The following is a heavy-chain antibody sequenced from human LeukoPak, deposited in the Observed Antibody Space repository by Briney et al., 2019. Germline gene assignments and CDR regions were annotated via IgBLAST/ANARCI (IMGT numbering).Heavy chain of an antibody. J-gene: IGHJ4*02. CDR1: GGSISSYY. CDR2: IYYSGST. V-gene: IGHV4-59*01. CDR3: ASCPMVRGAPIDY. Sequence: SETLSLTFTVYGGSISSYYWSWIRQPPGKGLEWIGYIYYSGSTNYNPSLKSRVTISVDTSKNQFSLKLSSVTAADTAVYYCASCPMVRGAPIDYWGQGTLVTVSS. D-gene: IGHD3-10*01.